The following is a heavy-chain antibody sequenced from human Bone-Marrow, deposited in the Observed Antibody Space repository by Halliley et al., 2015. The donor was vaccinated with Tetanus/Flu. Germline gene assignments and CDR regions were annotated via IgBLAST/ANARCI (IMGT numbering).Heavy chain of an antibody. J-gene: IGHJ6*02. V-gene: IGHV1-18*04. CDR1: GYTFTSYG. Sequence: QLVQSGGEVKKPGASVTVSCKSSGYTFTSYGITWVRQAPGQGLEWMGWISAYNGDTYYAQMVRDRVTMTRNTSTSTVHMEVRGLTSDDTAVYYCARDLATISPSSFYYGMDVWGQGTTVTVPS. CDR3: ARDLATISPSSFYYGMDV. D-gene: IGHD2-2*01. CDR2: ISAYNGDT.